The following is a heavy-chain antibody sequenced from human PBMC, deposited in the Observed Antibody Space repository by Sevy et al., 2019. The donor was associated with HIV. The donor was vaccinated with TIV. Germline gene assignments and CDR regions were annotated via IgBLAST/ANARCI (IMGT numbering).Heavy chain of an antibody. D-gene: IGHD5-18*01. CDR3: AKDPGEMQLWLIGDY. J-gene: IGHJ4*02. V-gene: IGHV3-23*01. CDR2: ISASGAST. CDR1: GFTFSNYA. Sequence: GGSLRLSCAASGFTFSNYAMTWVRQAPGKGLEWVSAISASGASTYYADSVKGQFTISRDNSKNTLYLQMNSLRAEDTAVYYCAKDPGEMQLWLIGDYWGQGTLVTVSS.